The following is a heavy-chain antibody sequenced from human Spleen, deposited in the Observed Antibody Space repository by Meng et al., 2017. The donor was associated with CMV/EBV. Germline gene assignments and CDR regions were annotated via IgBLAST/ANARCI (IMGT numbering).Heavy chain of an antibody. Sequence: GESLKISCAASGFTFSSYEMNWVRQAPGKGLEGVSYISSSSTIYYADSVKGRFTISRDNSKNTLYLQMNSLRAEDTAVYYCARGLPYYYDSSGYYFDYWGQGTLVTVSS. V-gene: IGHV3-48*03. CDR1: GFTFSSYE. D-gene: IGHD3-22*01. J-gene: IGHJ4*02. CDR2: ISSSSTI. CDR3: ARGLPYYYDSSGYYFDY.